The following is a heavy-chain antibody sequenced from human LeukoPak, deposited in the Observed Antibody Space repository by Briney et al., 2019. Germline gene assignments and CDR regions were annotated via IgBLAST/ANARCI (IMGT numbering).Heavy chain of an antibody. J-gene: IGHJ4*02. CDR2: IYHSGST. CDR3: ARDRSISVIAHAFHI. Sequence: SETLSLTCTVSGYSISSGYYWAWIRQPPGKALEYIGSIYHSGSTYYNPSLKSRVTISVDTSKNQFSLKLSSVTAADTAVYYCARDRSISVIAHAFHIWGQGTLVTVSS. V-gene: IGHV4-38-2*02. CDR1: GYSISSGYY. D-gene: IGHD3-22*01.